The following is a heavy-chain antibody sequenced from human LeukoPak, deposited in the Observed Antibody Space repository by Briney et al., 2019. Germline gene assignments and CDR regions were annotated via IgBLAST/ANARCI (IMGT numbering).Heavy chain of an antibody. V-gene: IGHV3-30*18. CDR3: AKDRSTTWACDY. CDR2: ISYDGNIK. J-gene: IGHJ4*02. D-gene: IGHD1-14*01. CDR1: GFTFSSDA. Sequence: GRSLRLSCAASGFTFSSDAMHWVRQAPGKGLEWVAFISYDGNIKRYADSVKGRFPISRDNSKNTLYLQMNSLRAEDTAVYHCAKDRSTTWACDYWGQGTLVTVSS.